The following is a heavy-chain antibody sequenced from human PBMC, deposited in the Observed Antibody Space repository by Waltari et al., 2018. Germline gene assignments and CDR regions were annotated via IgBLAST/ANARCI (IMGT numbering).Heavy chain of an antibody. CDR3: AIPYGDYGSGAFDI. V-gene: IGHV4-34*01. CDR1: GGSFSGYY. D-gene: IGHD4-17*01. CDR2: INHSGST. J-gene: IGHJ3*02. Sequence: QVQLQQWGAGLLKPSETLSLTCAVYGGSFSGYYWSWLRQPPGKGLEWIGEINHSGSTNYNPSLKSRVTISVDTSKNQCSLKLSSVTAADTAVYYCAIPYGDYGSGAFDIWGQGTMVTVSS.